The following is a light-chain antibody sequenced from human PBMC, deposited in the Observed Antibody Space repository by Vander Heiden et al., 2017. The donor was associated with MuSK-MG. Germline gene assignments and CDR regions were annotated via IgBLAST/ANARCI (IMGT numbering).Light chain of an antibody. Sequence: DIQMTQSPSSLSASVGDRVTITCRASQSISSSLNWYQQTPGKAPKLLIYAASRLQSGVPSRFSGSGSGSDFTLTISSLQPEDFATYYCQHSYSSPQTFGQGTMLEI. CDR1: QSISSS. V-gene: IGKV1-39*01. J-gene: IGKJ2*01. CDR3: QHSYSSPQT. CDR2: AAS.